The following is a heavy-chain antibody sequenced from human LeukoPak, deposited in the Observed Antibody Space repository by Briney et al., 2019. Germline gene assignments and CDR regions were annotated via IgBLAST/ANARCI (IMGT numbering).Heavy chain of an antibody. CDR3: ARDYDSSGYYYSGLGY. CDR2: IYHSGST. Sequence: SQTLSLTCTVSGGSISSGGYYWSWIRQPPGKGLEWIGYIYHSGSTYYNPSLKSRVPISVDRSKNQFSLKLSSVTAADTAVYYCARDYDSSGYYYSGLGYWGQGTLVTVSS. D-gene: IGHD3-22*01. J-gene: IGHJ4*02. V-gene: IGHV4-30-2*01. CDR1: GGSISSGGYY.